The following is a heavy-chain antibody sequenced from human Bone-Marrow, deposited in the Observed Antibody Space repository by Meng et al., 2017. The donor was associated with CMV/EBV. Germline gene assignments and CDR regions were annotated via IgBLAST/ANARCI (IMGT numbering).Heavy chain of an antibody. CDR1: GGSISSSSYY. Sequence: SETLSLTCTVSGGSISSSSYYWGWIRQPPGKGLEWIGYIYYSGSTNYNPSLKSRVTISVDTSKNQFSLKLSSVTAADTAVYYCARVEFLGRSTQKSRPTSLDVWGQGTTVTVSS. V-gene: IGHV4-61*05. D-gene: IGHD3-10*01. CDR3: ARVEFLGRSTQKSRPTSLDV. CDR2: IYYSGST. J-gene: IGHJ6*02.